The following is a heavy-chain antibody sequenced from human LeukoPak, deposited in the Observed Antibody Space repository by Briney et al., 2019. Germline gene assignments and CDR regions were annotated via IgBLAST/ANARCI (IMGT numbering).Heavy chain of an antibody. CDR3: ARDRGGSYSAIDY. Sequence: GGSLRLSCAASGFTFSSYSMNWVRQAPGKGLEWVSFISSSSSTIYYADSVKGRFTISRDNAKNSLYLQMNSLRAEDTAVCYCARDRGGSYSAIDYWGQGTLVTVSS. CDR1: GFTFSSYS. CDR2: ISSSSSTI. J-gene: IGHJ4*02. V-gene: IGHV3-48*04. D-gene: IGHD1-26*01.